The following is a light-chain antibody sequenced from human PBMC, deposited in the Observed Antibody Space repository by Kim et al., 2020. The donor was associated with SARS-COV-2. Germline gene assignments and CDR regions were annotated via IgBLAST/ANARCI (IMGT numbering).Light chain of an antibody. J-gene: IGKJ1*01. CDR1: QNVNSN. V-gene: IGKV3-15*01. CDR3: LQSNNWPRT. CDR2: GAS. Sequence: EIVMTQSPATLSVSPGDGATLSCRASQNVNSNLGWYQHRRGQAPRLLIYGASTRATGIPARFSGSGSGTEFTLTISSLQSEDFAVYYCLQSNNWPRTFGQGTKVDIK.